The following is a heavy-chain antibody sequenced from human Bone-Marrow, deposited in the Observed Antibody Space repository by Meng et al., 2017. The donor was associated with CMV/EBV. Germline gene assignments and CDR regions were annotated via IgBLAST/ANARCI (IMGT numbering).Heavy chain of an antibody. Sequence: GGSLRLSCAASGFTFSSYSMNWVRQAPGKGLEWVSSISSSSSYIYYADSVKGRFTISRDNAKNSLYLQMNSLRAEDTAVYYCARGGIARSRELYYYYGMDVWGQGTTVTVSS. CDR3: ARGGIARSRELYYYYGMDV. CDR2: ISSSSSYI. CDR1: GFTFSSYS. J-gene: IGHJ6*02. D-gene: IGHD6-13*01. V-gene: IGHV3-21*01.